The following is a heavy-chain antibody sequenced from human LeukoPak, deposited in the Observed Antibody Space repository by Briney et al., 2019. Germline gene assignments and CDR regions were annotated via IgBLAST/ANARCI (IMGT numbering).Heavy chain of an antibody. CDR1: GFTFSSSA. J-gene: IGHJ4*02. Sequence: GGSLRLSCAASGFTFSSSAMSWVRQAPEKGLEWVSAISGSGVSTYYADSVKGRFTISRDNSKNTLYLQMSSLRAEDTALYYCAKEGPIHSYADCWGQGTLVTVSS. CDR3: AKEGPIHSYADC. V-gene: IGHV3-23*01. CDR2: ISGSGVST. D-gene: IGHD3-16*01.